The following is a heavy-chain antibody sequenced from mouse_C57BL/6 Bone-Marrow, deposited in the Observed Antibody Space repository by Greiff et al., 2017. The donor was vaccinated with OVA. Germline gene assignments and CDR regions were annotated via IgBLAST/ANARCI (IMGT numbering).Heavy chain of an antibody. CDR3: ARIYYYGSSLYYFDY. Sequence: QVTLKVSGPGILQPSQTLSLTCSFSGFSLSTFGMGVGWIRQPSGKGLEWLAHIWWDDAQYYNPALKSRLTISKDTSKNQVFLKIANVDTADTATYYCARIYYYGSSLYYFDYWGQGTTLTVSS. V-gene: IGHV8-8*01. D-gene: IGHD1-1*01. J-gene: IGHJ2*01. CDR1: GFSLSTFGMG. CDR2: IWWDDAQ.